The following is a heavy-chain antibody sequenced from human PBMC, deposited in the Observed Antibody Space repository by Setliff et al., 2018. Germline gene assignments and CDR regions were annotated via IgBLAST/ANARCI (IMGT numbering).Heavy chain of an antibody. V-gene: IGHV5-51*01. Sequence: GESLKISCKGSGYSFTNYWIGWVRQMPGKGLEWMGIIYPGDSNTRYSPSFQGQVTISADKSISTAYLQWSSLKASDTAMYYCARSRSNFWSGYFNWFDPWGQGTLVTVSS. CDR3: ARSRSNFWSGYFNWFDP. CDR2: IYPGDSNT. CDR1: GYSFTNYW. J-gene: IGHJ5*02. D-gene: IGHD3-3*01.